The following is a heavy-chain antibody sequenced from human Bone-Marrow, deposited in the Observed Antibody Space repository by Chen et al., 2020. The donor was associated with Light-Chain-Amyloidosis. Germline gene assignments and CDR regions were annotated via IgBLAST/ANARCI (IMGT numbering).Heavy chain of an antibody. CDR1: GFTFSDHD. J-gene: IGHJ4*02. V-gene: IGHV3-72*01. D-gene: IGHD5-12*01. CDR2: TRNKANSYTT. Sequence: EVQLVESGGGLVQPGGSLRLSCAASGFTFSDHDMDWVRQAPGKELEWVGRTRNKANSYTTEYAASVKGRFTISRDDSKNSLYLQMNSLKTEDTAVYYCAREGGYSGYDFFDYWGQGTLVTVSS. CDR3: AREGGYSGYDFFDY.